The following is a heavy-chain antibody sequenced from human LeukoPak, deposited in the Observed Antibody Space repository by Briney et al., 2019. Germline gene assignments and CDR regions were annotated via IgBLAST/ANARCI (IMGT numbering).Heavy chain of an antibody. CDR1: GITFSRFW. V-gene: IGHV3-7*03. CDR2: INQNGSEK. D-gene: IGHD3-3*01. CDR3: TTGTLRFLEWLLEIYLDY. Sequence: GGSLRLSYAASGITFSRFWMSWVRQAPGKGLQWVANINQNGSEKHYVDSVKGRFTISRDNAENSLYLQMNSLRAEDTAVYYCTTGTLRFLEWLLEIYLDYWGQGTLVTVSS. J-gene: IGHJ4*02.